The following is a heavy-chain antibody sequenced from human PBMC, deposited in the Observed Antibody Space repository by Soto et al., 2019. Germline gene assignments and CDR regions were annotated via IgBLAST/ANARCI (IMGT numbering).Heavy chain of an antibody. CDR3: ARGDQLPYYFDY. CDR2: IYYSGST. Sequence: PSETLSLTCTVSGGPVSSGSYYWSWIRQPPGKGLEWIGYIYYSGSTNYNPSLKSRVTISVDTSKNQFSLKLSSVTAADTAVYYCARGDQLPYYFDYWGQGTLVTVSS. J-gene: IGHJ4*02. D-gene: IGHD2-2*01. V-gene: IGHV4-61*01. CDR1: GGPVSSGSYY.